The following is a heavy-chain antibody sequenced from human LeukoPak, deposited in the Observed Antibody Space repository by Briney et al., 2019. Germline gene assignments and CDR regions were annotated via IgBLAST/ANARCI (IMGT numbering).Heavy chain of an antibody. D-gene: IGHD2-21*02. J-gene: IGHJ6*03. CDR3: ARELSTGIGYYYMDV. V-gene: IGHV3-20*04. Sequence: GGSLRLSCAASGFTFSSYSMNWARQAPGKGLEWASGTNWNGGSTGYADSVKGRFTISRDNAKNSLYLQVNSLRAEDTALYYCARELSTGIGYYYMDVWGKGTTVTVSS. CDR1: GFTFSSYS. CDR2: TNWNGGST.